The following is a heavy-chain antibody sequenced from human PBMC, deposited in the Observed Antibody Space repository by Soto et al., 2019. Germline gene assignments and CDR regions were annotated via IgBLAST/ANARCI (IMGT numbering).Heavy chain of an antibody. CDR1: GYTFTGYY. J-gene: IGHJ6*02. V-gene: IGHV1-2*04. Sequence: GASVKVSCKASGYTFTGYYMHWVRQAPGQGLEWMGWINPNSGGTNYAQKFQGWVTMTRDTSISTAYMELSRLRSDDTAVYYCARAVHSSSWYLWKKTEGVNYYYGMDVWGQGTTVTVSS. CDR3: ARAVHSSSWYLWKKTEGVNYYYGMDV. CDR2: INPNSGGT. D-gene: IGHD6-13*01.